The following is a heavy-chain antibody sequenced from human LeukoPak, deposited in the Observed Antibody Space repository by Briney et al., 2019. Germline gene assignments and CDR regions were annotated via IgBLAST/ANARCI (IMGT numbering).Heavy chain of an antibody. V-gene: IGHV4-34*01. CDR3: ARGGMEQQLVRDEDY. Sequence: SETLSLTCAVYGGSFSGYYWSWIRQPPGKGLEWIGGINHSGSTNYNPSLKSRVTISVDTSKNQFSLKLSSVTAADTAVYYCARGGMEQQLVRDEDYWGQGTLVTVSS. D-gene: IGHD6-13*01. CDR1: GGSFSGYY. J-gene: IGHJ4*02. CDR2: INHSGST.